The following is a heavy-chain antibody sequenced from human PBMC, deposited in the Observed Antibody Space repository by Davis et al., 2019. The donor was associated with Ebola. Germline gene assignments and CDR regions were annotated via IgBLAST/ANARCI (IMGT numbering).Heavy chain of an antibody. D-gene: IGHD5-12*01. Sequence: GESLKISCAASGFTFSSYGMHWVRQAPGKGLVWVSRIYTDGSFTNYADSVKGRFTISRDNAKNTLYLQMNSLRAEDTAVYYCTTYDSGYARDWGQGTLVTVSS. CDR2: IYTDGSFT. J-gene: IGHJ4*02. CDR3: TTYDSGYARD. CDR1: GFTFSSYG. V-gene: IGHV3-74*01.